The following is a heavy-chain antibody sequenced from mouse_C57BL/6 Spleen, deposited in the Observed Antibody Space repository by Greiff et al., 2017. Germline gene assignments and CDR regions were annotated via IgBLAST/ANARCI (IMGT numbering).Heavy chain of an antibody. CDR3: ARMVLRWYFDV. CDR1: GYTFTSYW. J-gene: IGHJ1*03. D-gene: IGHD1-1*01. V-gene: IGHV1-69*01. Sequence: QVQLQPPGAELVMPGASVKLSCKASGYTFTSYWMHWVKQRPGQGLEWIGEIDPSDSYTNYNQKFKGKSTLTVDKSSSTAYMQLSSLTSEDSAVYDCARMVLRWYFDVWGTGTTVTVSS. CDR2: IDPSDSYT.